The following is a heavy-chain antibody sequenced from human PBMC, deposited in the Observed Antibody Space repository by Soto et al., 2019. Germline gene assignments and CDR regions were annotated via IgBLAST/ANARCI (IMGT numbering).Heavy chain of an antibody. J-gene: IGHJ4*02. CDR3: AKHSSTFVY. CDR2: ISYNGDKK. D-gene: IGHD6-13*01. Sequence: GGSLRLSCVVSGFSFSSYGMYWVRQAPGKGLEWVTFISYNGDKKYYADSVKGRFTISRDNSKNTVYLEMNSLRANDTAVYYCAKHSSTFVYWGQGVLVTVSS. CDR1: GFSFSSYG. V-gene: IGHV3-30*18.